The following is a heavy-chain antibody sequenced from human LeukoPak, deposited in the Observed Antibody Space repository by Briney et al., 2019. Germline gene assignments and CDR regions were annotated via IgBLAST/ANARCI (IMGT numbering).Heavy chain of an antibody. CDR3: TRYNNDHFDY. CDR1: GFTFGGYG. CDR2: IAYDGSRA. J-gene: IGHJ4*02. Sequence: GGPLRLSCAGSGFTFGGYGMHWFRQTPGKGLEWVAVIAYDGSRAFYADSVKGRFTISRDNSKNTMSVQMDDLRAEDTAVYYCTRYNNDHFDYWGQGTLVTVSS. V-gene: IGHV3-33*01. D-gene: IGHD1-14*01.